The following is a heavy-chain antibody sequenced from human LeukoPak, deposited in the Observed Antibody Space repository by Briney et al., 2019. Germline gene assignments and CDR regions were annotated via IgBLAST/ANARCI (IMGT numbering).Heavy chain of an antibody. V-gene: IGHV3-48*03. CDR3: ARDGVSYYYDSSGGYYFDY. D-gene: IGHD3-22*01. CDR1: GLTFSSYE. Sequence: PGGSLRLSCAASGLTFSSYEMNWVRQAPGKGLEWVSYISSSGSTIYYADSVKGRFTISRDNAKNSLYLQMNSLRAEDTAVYYCARDGVSYYYDSSGGYYFDYWGQGTLVTVSS. CDR2: ISSSGSTI. J-gene: IGHJ4*02.